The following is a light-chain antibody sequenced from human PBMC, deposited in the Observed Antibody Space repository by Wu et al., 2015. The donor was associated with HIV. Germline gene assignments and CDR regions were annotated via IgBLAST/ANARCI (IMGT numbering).Light chain of an antibody. V-gene: IGKV3-20*01. Sequence: EIVLTQSPGTLSLSPGERATLSCRASQSVSSSHLAWYQQEPGQAPRLLIFDASNRATGIPDRFSGSGSGTDFTLTISRLEPEDFAVYYCQQYGGSLSITFGQGTRLEI. J-gene: IGKJ5*01. CDR3: QQYGGSLSIT. CDR2: DAS. CDR1: QSVSSSH.